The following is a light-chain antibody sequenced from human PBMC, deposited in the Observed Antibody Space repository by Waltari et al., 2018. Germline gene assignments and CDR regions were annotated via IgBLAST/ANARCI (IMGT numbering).Light chain of an antibody. CDR1: QSVLSSSNNQNY. V-gene: IGKV4-1*01. J-gene: IGKJ2*01. CDR3: QQYYSTPYT. Sequence: DIVMTQYPDSLAVSLGERATLNCKSSQSVLSSSNNQNYLAWFQQKPGQPPHLLIYWASTRESGVPDRFSGSGSGTDFTLTISSLQAEDVAVYYCQQYYSTPYTFGQGTKLEIK. CDR2: WAS.